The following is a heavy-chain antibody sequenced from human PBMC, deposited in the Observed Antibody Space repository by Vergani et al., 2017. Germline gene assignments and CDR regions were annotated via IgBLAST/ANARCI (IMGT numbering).Heavy chain of an antibody. Sequence: QVQLVESGGGVVQPGRSLRLSCAASGFTFSSYGMHWVRQAPGKGLGWVAVISYDGSNKYYADSVKGRFTISRDNSKNTLYRQMNSLRAEDTAVYYCAKDGSIAIFGVVITNWGRGYWGQGTLVTVSS. CDR3: AKDGSIAIFGVVITNWGRGY. CDR1: GFTFSSYG. J-gene: IGHJ4*02. D-gene: IGHD3-3*01. CDR2: ISYDGSNK. V-gene: IGHV3-30*18.